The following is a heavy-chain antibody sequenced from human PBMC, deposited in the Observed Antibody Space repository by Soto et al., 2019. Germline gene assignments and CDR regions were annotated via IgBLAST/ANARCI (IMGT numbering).Heavy chain of an antibody. CDR2: IIPVLDLA. Sequence: QAQLVQSGAEVKKPGSSVKVSCKASGGTFNRETFSWVRQAPGQGLQWMGRIIPVLDLADYAQKFEGRVTITAETSTTTVYLDLIGLGSDDKAVYYCARGGKLGGDLDVWGKGTPVIVSS. CDR3: ARGGKLGGDLDV. J-gene: IGHJ6*04. V-gene: IGHV1-69*02. D-gene: IGHD3-10*01. CDR1: GGTFNRET.